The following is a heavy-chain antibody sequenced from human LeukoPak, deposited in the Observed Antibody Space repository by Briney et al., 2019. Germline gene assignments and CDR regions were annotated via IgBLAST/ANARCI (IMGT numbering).Heavy chain of an antibody. CDR2: IHPGYSDT. D-gene: IGHD5-24*01. V-gene: IGHV5-51*01. Sequence: GESLKISCKGSGYTFTSFWIGWVRQMPGKGLEFMGIIHPGYSDTRYSPSFQGQVTISADKSISTAYLQWSSLKASDTAIYYCVRHEAGYNPLDYWGQGTLVTVSS. CDR1: GYTFTSFW. CDR3: VRHEAGYNPLDY. J-gene: IGHJ4*02.